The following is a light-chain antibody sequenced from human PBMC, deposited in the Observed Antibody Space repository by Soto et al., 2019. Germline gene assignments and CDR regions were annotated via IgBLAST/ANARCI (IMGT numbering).Light chain of an antibody. Sequence: QSALTQPRSVSGSPGQSVTISCTRTSSDVDNYNNVSWYQQHPGKAPKLLIYDVNKRPSGVPYRFSGSKSGNTASLTISGLQAGDEADYFCCSYAGTYMRVFGTGTKLTVL. CDR1: SSDVDNYNN. J-gene: IGLJ1*01. CDR2: DVN. CDR3: CSYAGTYMRV. V-gene: IGLV2-11*01.